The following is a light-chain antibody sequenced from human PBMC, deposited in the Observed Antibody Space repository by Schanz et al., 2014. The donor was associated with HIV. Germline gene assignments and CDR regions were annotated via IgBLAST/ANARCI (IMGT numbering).Light chain of an antibody. CDR1: SGAVGRYDY. J-gene: IGLJ2*01. V-gene: IGLV2-14*03. Sequence: QSALTQPAFVSGSLGQSITISCTGTSGAVGRYDYVSWYQQHPGQAPKLLIYDVTYRPSGISNRFSGSKSGYTASLTISGLQADDEADYYCSSYTTSSTLVFGGGTKLTVL. CDR2: DVT. CDR3: SSYTTSSTLV.